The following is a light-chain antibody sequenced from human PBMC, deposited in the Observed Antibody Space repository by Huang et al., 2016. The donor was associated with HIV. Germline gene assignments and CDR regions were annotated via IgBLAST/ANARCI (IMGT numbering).Light chain of an antibody. CDR1: QSVGRN. Sequence: IVMTQSPVTLSVSPGERATLSCRASQSVGRNLAWYQQKPGQAPRLLIYGASTRATGIPARFSGSGSGSEFTLTISSLQSEDFAVDYCQQYNNWPRTFGQGTKVEIK. V-gene: IGKV3-15*01. J-gene: IGKJ1*01. CDR3: QQYNNWPRT. CDR2: GAS.